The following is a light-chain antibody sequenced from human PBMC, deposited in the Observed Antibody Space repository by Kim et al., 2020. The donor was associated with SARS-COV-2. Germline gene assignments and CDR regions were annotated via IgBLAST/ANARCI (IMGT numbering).Light chain of an antibody. CDR1: QSVSNNY. Sequence: SAGERATLSCRASQSVSNNYLAWYQQKPGQTPRLLIDGASSRATGIPDRFSGSGSGTDFTLTINRLEPEDFAVYYCQQYAYSPLTFGGGTKVDIK. V-gene: IGKV3-20*01. CDR3: QQYAYSPLT. J-gene: IGKJ4*01. CDR2: GAS.